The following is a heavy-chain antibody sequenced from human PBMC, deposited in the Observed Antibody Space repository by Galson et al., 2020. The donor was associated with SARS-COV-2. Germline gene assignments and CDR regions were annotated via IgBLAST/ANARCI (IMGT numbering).Heavy chain of an antibody. Sequence: GGSLRLSCAAPGFTFDDYAMHWVRQAPGKGLEWVSGISWKSGSIAYADSVKGRFAISRDNAKNSLYLQMNSLRAEDTALYYCAKDMSPRWELLSFDYWGQGTLVTVSS. J-gene: IGHJ4*02. V-gene: IGHV3-9*01. CDR3: AKDMSPRWELLSFDY. CDR1: GFTFDDYA. CDR2: ISWKSGSI. D-gene: IGHD1-26*01.